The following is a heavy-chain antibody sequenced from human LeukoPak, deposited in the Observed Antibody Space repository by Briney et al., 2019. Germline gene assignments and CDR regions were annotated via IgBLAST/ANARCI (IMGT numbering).Heavy chain of an antibody. CDR1: GFTFSTYS. J-gene: IGHJ4*02. Sequence: GGSLRLSCAASGFTFSTYSMNWVRQAPGKGLEWGSSISRSSTNIYYADSVKSRFTISRDNAKNPLYLQMNSLRAEDTTVYYCARDIPDYWGQGTQVTVSS. CDR3: ARDIPDY. V-gene: IGHV3-21*01. CDR2: ISRSSTNI.